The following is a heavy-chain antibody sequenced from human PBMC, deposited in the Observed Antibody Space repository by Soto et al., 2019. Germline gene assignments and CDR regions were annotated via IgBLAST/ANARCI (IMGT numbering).Heavy chain of an antibody. J-gene: IGHJ2*01. Sequence: PSETLSLTCTVSGGSISSSSYYWGWIRQPPGKGLEWIGSIYYSGSTYYNPSLKSRVTISVDTSKNQFSLKLSSVTAADTAVYYCARHYRGYSNPYWYFDLWGRGTLVTVSS. V-gene: IGHV4-39*01. CDR3: ARHYRGYSNPYWYFDL. D-gene: IGHD4-4*01. CDR1: GGSISSSSYY. CDR2: IYYSGST.